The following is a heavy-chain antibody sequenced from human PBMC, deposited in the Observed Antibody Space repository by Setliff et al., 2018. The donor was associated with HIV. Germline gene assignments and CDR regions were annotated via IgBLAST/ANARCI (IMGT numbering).Heavy chain of an antibody. V-gene: IGHV1-69*10. Sequence: ASVKVSCTASGGTFGNYGVGWVRQAPGQGLEWVGGIVPILNIANYAQEFQGRATITADKSTSTVYMEVRDLKPDDTALYYCARGWSEGTHLFQVEYFQHWGQGTLVTVSS. D-gene: IGHD2-8*01. CDR1: GGTFGNYG. J-gene: IGHJ1*01. CDR2: IVPILNIA. CDR3: ARGWSEGTHLFQVEYFQH.